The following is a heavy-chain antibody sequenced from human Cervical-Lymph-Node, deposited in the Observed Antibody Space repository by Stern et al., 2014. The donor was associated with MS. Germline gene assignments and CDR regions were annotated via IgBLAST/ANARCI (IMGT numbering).Heavy chain of an antibody. J-gene: IGHJ4*02. D-gene: IGHD6-19*01. CDR1: GFAFSDFY. Sequence: VQLVESGGGLVKPRGSLRLSCAASGFAFSDFYMSWIRQAQGKGLEWLSYISSTGSNIYYADFVKGRFSIPRDNAKNTLYLQTDSLRAEDTAMYYCARVGSSGWQYFDHWGQGTLVTVSS. V-gene: IGHV3-11*01. CDR3: ARVGSSGWQYFDH. CDR2: ISSTGSNI.